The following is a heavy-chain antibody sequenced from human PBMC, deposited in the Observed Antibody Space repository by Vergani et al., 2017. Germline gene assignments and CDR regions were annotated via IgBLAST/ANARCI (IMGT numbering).Heavy chain of an antibody. J-gene: IGHJ4*02. CDR2: IGKDGINT. CDR1: GFTFSNFG. D-gene: IGHD2-21*02. Sequence: LQLVESGGGLVQPGGSLRLSCAASGFTFSNFGMHWIRQAPGKGLEWLAYIGKDGINTRYRDAVKGRFTVSRDNSKDILYLQMDSLRSEDTALYYCAKYLRDSTDGLPDSWGQGTLVIVSS. V-gene: IGHV3-30*02. CDR3: AKYLRDSTDGLPDS.